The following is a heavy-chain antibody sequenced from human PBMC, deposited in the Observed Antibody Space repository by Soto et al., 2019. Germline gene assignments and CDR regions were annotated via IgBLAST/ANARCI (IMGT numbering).Heavy chain of an antibody. CDR2: INPSGGST. D-gene: IGHD6-6*01. V-gene: IGHV1-46*01. J-gene: IGHJ6*03. CDR1: GYTFTSYY. CDR3: AGSSSPHEDYYYYYMDV. Sequence: ASVKVSCKASGYTFTSYYMHWVRQAPGQGLEWMGIINPSGGSTSYAQKFQGRVTMTRDTSTSTVYMELSSLRSEDTAVYYCAGSSSPHEDYYYYYMDVWGKGTTVTVSS.